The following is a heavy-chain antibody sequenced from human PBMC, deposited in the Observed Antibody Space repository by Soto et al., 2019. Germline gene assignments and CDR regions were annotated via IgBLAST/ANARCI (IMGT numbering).Heavy chain of an antibody. CDR2: IYPGDSDT. J-gene: IGHJ6*02. Sequence: PGESLKISCKASGYSFTDYWISWVRQMPGKGLEWMGIIYPGDSDTRYSPSFQGQVTISADKSISTAYLQWSSLKASDTAMYYCARTSAAGKYYYGMDVWGQGTTVTVSS. CDR3: ARTSAAGKYYYGMDV. V-gene: IGHV5-51*01. CDR1: GYSFTDYW. D-gene: IGHD6-13*01.